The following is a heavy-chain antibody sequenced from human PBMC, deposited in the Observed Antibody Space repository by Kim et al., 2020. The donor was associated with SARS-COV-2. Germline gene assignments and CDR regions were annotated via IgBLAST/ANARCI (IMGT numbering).Heavy chain of an antibody. CDR2: INHSGST. CDR3: ARGSIAAAGTDDYYYYGMDV. CDR1: GGSFSGYY. D-gene: IGHD6-13*01. J-gene: IGHJ6*02. Sequence: SETLSLTCAVYGGSFSGYYWSWIRQPPGKGLEWIGEINHSGSTNYNPSLKSRVTISVDTSKNQFSLKLSSLTAADTAVYYCARGSIAAAGTDDYYYYGMDVWGQGTTVTVSS. V-gene: IGHV4-34*01.